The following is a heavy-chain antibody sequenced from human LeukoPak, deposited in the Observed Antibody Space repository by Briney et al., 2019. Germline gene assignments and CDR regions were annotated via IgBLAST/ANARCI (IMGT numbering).Heavy chain of an antibody. V-gene: IGHV1-8*01. CDR3: ARGWELYYYFDY. CDR1: GYTFTSYD. J-gene: IGHJ4*02. Sequence: ASVKVSCKASGYTFTSYDINWVRQATGQGLEWMGWMNPNSGNTGYAQKFQGRVTMIRNTSISTAYMELSSLRSEDTAVYYCARGWELYYYFDYWGQGTLVTVSS. D-gene: IGHD1-26*01. CDR2: MNPNSGNT.